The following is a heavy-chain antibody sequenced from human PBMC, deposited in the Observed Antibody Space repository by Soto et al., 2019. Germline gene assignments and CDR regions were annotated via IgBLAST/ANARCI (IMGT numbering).Heavy chain of an antibody. D-gene: IGHD4-17*01. CDR2: ISYDGSNK. V-gene: IGHV3-30*18. CDR1: GFTFISYG. J-gene: IGHJ4*02. CDR3: AKDYGDYLLGY. Sequence: GGSLRLSCAASGFTFISYGMHWGRQAQGKGLEWVAVISYDGSNKYYADSVKGRFTISRDNSKNTLYLQMNSLRAEDTAVYYCAKDYGDYLLGYWGQGTLVTVSS.